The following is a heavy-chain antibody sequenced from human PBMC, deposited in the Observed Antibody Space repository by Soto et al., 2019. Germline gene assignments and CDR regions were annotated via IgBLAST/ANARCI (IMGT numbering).Heavy chain of an antibody. CDR1: GGSISSGGYY. CDR3: ARLVVAATPRVFYFDY. J-gene: IGHJ4*02. CDR2: IYYSGST. Sequence: SETLSLTCTVSGGSISSGGYYWSWIRQHPGKGLEWIGYIYYSGSTYYNPSLKSRVTISVDTSKNQFSLKLSSVTAADTAVYYCARLVVAATPRVFYFDYWGQGTLVTVSS. V-gene: IGHV4-31*03. D-gene: IGHD2-15*01.